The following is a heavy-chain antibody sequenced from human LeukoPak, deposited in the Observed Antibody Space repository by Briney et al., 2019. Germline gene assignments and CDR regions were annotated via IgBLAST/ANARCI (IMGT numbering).Heavy chain of an antibody. CDR2: VNDSGGT. D-gene: IGHD3-10*01. Sequence: PSETLSLTCAVYIDSFTNYYWNWIRQTPGKGLEWIGEVNDSGGTNINPSLKSRVTISVDTSKNQFSLKLSSVTAADTAVYYCARGGTMVRVPGWFDPWGQGTLVTVSS. CDR3: ARGGTMVRVPGWFDP. CDR1: IDSFTNYY. J-gene: IGHJ5*02. V-gene: IGHV4-34*01.